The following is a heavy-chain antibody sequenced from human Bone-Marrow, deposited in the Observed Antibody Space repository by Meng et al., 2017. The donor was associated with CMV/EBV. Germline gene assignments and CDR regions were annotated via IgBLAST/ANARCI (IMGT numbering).Heavy chain of an antibody. V-gene: IGHV1-69*10. CDR2: IIPILGIA. CDR3: ARVGGGDYSNFLGAFDI. Sequence: SVKVSCKASGGTFSSYAISWVRQAPGQGLEWMGGIIPILGIANYAQKFQGRVTITADKSTSTDYMELRSLRSEDTAVYYCARVGGGDYSNFLGAFDIWGQGTMVTVSS. J-gene: IGHJ3*02. CDR1: GGTFSSYA. D-gene: IGHD4-11*01.